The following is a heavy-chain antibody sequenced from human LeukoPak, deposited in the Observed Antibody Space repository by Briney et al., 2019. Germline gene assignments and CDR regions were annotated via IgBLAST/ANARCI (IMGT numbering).Heavy chain of an antibody. CDR2: ISWNSGSI. V-gene: IGHV3-9*01. CDR3: AKDLYGSGSHNFGY. Sequence: GGSLRLSCAASGFTFDDYAMHWVRQAPGKGLEWVSGISWNSGSIGYADSVKGRFTISRDNAKNSLYLQMNSLRAEDTALYYCAKDLYGSGSHNFGYWGQGTLVTVSS. CDR1: GFTFDDYA. J-gene: IGHJ4*02. D-gene: IGHD3-10*01.